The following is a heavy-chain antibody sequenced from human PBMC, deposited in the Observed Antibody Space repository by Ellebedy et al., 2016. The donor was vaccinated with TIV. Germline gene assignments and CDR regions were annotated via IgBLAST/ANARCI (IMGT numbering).Heavy chain of an antibody. CDR3: ARDLIPDYGDYDY. Sequence: GESLKISXAASGFTFSSYAMHWVRQAPGKGLEWVAVISYDGSNKYYADSVKGRFTISRDNSKNTLYLQMNSLRAEDTAVYYCARDLIPDYGDYDYWGQGTLVTVSS. D-gene: IGHD4-17*01. CDR1: GFTFSSYA. J-gene: IGHJ4*02. CDR2: ISYDGSNK. V-gene: IGHV3-30*04.